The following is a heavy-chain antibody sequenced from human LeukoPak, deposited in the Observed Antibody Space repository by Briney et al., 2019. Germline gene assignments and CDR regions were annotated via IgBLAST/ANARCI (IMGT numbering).Heavy chain of an antibody. V-gene: IGHV1-8*03. J-gene: IGHJ3*02. CDR2: MDPNSGNT. Sequence: ASVKVSCKASGYTFTSYDINWVRQATGQGLEWMGWMDPNSGNTGYAQKFQGRVTITRDTSISTAYMELSRLRSDDTAVYYCARRYSGSYNAAFDIWGQGTMVTVSS. CDR3: ARRYSGSYNAAFDI. CDR1: GYTFTSYD. D-gene: IGHD1-26*01.